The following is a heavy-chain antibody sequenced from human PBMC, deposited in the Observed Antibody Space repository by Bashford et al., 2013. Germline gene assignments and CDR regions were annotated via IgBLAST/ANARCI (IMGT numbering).Heavy chain of an antibody. D-gene: IGHD4-17*01. CDR2: IYSSGSS. CDR1: GGSITSYY. CDR3: ARVYGDYPDGGPFDI. Sequence: SETLSLTCTVSGGSITSYYWSWIRQPPGKGLEWIGRIYSSGSSYYHPSLRSRLSISVDTSKNQFSLKLSSVTAADTAVYYCARVYGDYPDGGPFDIWGQGTMVTVSS. V-gene: IGHV4-4*07. J-gene: IGHJ3*02.